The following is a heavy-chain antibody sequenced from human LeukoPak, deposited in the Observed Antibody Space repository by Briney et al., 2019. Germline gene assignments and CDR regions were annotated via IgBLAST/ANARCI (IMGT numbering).Heavy chain of an antibody. J-gene: IGHJ5*02. CDR2: ISSSSTI. Sequence: GGSLRLSCAASGFTFSSYSMNWVRQAPGKGLEWVSYISSSSTIYYADSVKGRFTISRDNAKNSLYLQMNSLRDEDTAVYYCARGGDFWSGYYSQGGNWFDPWGQGTLVTVSS. CDR1: GFTFSSYS. D-gene: IGHD3-3*01. V-gene: IGHV3-48*02. CDR3: ARGGDFWSGYYSQGGNWFDP.